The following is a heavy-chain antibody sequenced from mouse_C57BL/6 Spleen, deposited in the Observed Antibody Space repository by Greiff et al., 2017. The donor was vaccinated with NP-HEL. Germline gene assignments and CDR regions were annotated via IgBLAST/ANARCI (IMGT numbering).Heavy chain of an antibody. CDR1: GFNIKDYY. CDR2: IDPEDGET. Sequence: EVKLMESGAELVKPGASVKLSCTASGFNIKDYYMHWVKQRTEQGLEWIGRIDPEDGETKYAPKFQGKATITADTSSNTAYLQLRSLTSEDTAVYYSASKVYGSSPYYAMDYWGQGTSVTVSS. D-gene: IGHD1-1*01. J-gene: IGHJ4*01. CDR3: ASKVYGSSPYYAMDY. V-gene: IGHV14-2*01.